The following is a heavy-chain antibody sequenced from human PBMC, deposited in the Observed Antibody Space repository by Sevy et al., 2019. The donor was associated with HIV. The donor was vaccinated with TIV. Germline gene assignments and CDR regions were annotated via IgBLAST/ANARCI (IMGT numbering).Heavy chain of an antibody. V-gene: IGHV3-15*01. CDR2: IKSKADGGTP. J-gene: IGHJ4*01. Sequence: GGSLRLSCGASGFIFSNAWMNWVRQAPGKGLEWVGRIKSKADGGTPDYAAPVKGTFTISRDDSINTLYLQMNSLRTDARSFYYCGYCEYGYYFDYWGQGTLVTVSS. D-gene: IGHD2-2*03. CDR3: GYCEYGYYFDY. CDR1: GFIFSNAW.